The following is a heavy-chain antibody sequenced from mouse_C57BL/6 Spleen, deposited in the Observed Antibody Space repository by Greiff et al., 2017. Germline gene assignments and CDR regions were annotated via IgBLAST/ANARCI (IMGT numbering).Heavy chain of an antibody. CDR1: GYTFTSYW. CDR3: ARDGYYAYAMDY. J-gene: IGHJ4*01. Sequence: VQLQQPGAEVVRPGSSVELSCKASGYTFTSYWMHWVKQRPIQGLEWIGNIDPSDSETHYNQKFKDKATLTVDKSSSTAYMQLSSLTSEDSAVYYCARDGYYAYAMDYWGQGTSVTVSS. V-gene: IGHV1-52*01. CDR2: IDPSDSET. D-gene: IGHD2-3*01.